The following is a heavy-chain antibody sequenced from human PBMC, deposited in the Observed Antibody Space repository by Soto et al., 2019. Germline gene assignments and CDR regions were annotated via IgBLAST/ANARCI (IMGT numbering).Heavy chain of an antibody. Sequence: SETLSLTCTVSGGSISSGDYYWSWIRQPPGKGLEWIGYIYYSGSTYYNPSLKSRVTISVDTSKNQFSLKLSSVTAADTAVYYCARENDSSGYYVDYWGQGTLVTVSS. J-gene: IGHJ4*02. CDR2: IYYSGST. CDR3: ARENDSSGYYVDY. CDR1: GGSISSGDYY. V-gene: IGHV4-30-4*01. D-gene: IGHD3-22*01.